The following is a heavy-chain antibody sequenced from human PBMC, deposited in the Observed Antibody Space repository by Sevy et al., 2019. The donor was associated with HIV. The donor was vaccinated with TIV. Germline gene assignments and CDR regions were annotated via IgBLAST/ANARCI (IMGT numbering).Heavy chain of an antibody. J-gene: IGHJ4*02. CDR3: ARDKFLRLGELSLLHY. V-gene: IGHV3-7*03. CDR2: IKQDGSEK. CDR1: GFTFSSYW. Sequence: GGSLRLSCAASGFTFSSYWMSWVRQAPGKGLEWVANIKQDGSEKYYVDSVKGRFTISRDNAKNSLYLQMNSLRAEDTAVYYCARDKFLRLGELSLLHYWGQGTLVTVSS. D-gene: IGHD3-16*02.